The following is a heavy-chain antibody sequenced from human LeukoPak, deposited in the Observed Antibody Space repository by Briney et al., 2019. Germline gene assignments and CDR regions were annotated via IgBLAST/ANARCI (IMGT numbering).Heavy chain of an antibody. J-gene: IGHJ6*02. D-gene: IGHD6-13*01. CDR1: GFTFSSYA. V-gene: IGHV3-30-3*01. Sequence: GWSLRLSCAASGFTFSSYAMHWVRQARGKGLEWVAVISYDGSNKYYADSVKGRFTISRDNSKNTLYLQMNSLRAEDTAVYYCARDVVGSSNNGMDVWGQGTTVTVSS. CDR2: ISYDGSNK. CDR3: ARDVVGSSNNGMDV.